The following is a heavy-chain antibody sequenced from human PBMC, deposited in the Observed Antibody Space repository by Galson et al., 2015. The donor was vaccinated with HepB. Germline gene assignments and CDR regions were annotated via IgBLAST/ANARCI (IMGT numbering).Heavy chain of an antibody. J-gene: IGHJ5*02. V-gene: IGHV3-23*01. Sequence: SLRLSCAASGFTFSSYAMSWVRQAPGKGLEWVSAISGSGGSTYYADSVKGRFTISRDNSKNTLYLQMNSLRAEDTAVYYCAKDPHAFCSGGSCYTPWSDPWGQGTLVTVSS. CDR1: GFTFSSYA. CDR3: AKDPHAFCSGGSCYTPWSDP. D-gene: IGHD2-15*01. CDR2: ISGSGGST.